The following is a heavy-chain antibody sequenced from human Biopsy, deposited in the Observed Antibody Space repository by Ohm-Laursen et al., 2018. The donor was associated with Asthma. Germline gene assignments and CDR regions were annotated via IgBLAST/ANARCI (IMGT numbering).Heavy chain of an antibody. CDR1: GGYMRSGNYY. V-gene: IGHV4-39*01. CDR3: VRGSSSWHHGPFHYYYGLDV. Sequence: SETLSLTCCLSSGSGGYMRSGNYYWGWIRQPPGKGLEWIGSIYYSGTTYYNPSLESRVTVSADTSKNQFSLKLTSVNAADTAVYYCVRGSSSWHHGPFHYYYGLDVWGQGTTATVSS. J-gene: IGHJ6*02. D-gene: IGHD6-13*01. CDR2: IYYSGTT.